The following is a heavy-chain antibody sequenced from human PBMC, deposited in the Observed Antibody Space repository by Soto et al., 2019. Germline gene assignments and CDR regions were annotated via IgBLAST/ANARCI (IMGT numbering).Heavy chain of an antibody. CDR2: IIPILGIA. CDR1: GGTFSSYT. D-gene: IGHD3-9*01. CDR3: AVRTYYDILTGYSRDQHPGNWFDP. V-gene: IGHV1-69*02. Sequence: QVQLVQSGAEVKKPGSSVKVSCKASGGTFSSYTISWVRQAPGQGLEWMGRIIPILGIANYAQKFQGRVTITADKSTSTAYMELSSLRSEDTAVYYCAVRTYYDILTGYSRDQHPGNWFDPWGQGTLVTVSS. J-gene: IGHJ5*02.